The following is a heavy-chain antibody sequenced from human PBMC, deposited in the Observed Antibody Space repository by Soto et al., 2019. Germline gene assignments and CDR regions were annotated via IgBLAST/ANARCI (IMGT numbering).Heavy chain of an antibody. J-gene: IGHJ4*02. CDR1: GGTFSSYA. CDR2: LIPIFGTA. Sequence: QVQLVQSGAEVKKPGSSVKVSCKASGGTFSSYAISWVRQAPGQGLEWMGGLIPIFGTANYAQKFQGRVTITADESTSTAYMELSSLRSEDTAVYYCARGGAVGCSGGSCYGIDYWGQGTLVTVSS. CDR3: ARGGAVGCSGGSCYGIDY. V-gene: IGHV1-69*01. D-gene: IGHD2-15*01.